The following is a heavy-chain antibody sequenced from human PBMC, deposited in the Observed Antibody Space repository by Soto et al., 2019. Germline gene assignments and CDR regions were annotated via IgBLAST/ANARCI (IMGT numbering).Heavy chain of an antibody. CDR1: GYTFTSYA. Sequence: ASVKVSCKASGYTFTSYAMHWVRQAPGQRLEWMGWINAGNGNTKYSQKFQGRVTITRDTSASTAYMELSSLRSEDTAVYYCARDSIHCISTSCEGFDYWGQGTLVTVSS. CDR3: ARDSIHCISTSCEGFDY. V-gene: IGHV1-3*01. D-gene: IGHD2-2*01. J-gene: IGHJ4*02. CDR2: INAGNGNT.